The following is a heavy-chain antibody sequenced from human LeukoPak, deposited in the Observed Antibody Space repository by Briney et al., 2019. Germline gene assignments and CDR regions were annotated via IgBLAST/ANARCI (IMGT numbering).Heavy chain of an antibody. D-gene: IGHD4-11*01. CDR2: ISGSGGTT. J-gene: IGHJ6*02. Sequence: PGGSLRLSCAASGFTFSQYAMTWVRQAPGKGLEWVSGISGSGGTTYYADSVKGRFTISRDNSKNTLYLQMNSLRAEDTAVYYCAKDYSNPRSSMVVWGQGTTVTVSS. V-gene: IGHV3-23*01. CDR3: AKDYSNPRSSMVV. CDR1: GFTFSQYA.